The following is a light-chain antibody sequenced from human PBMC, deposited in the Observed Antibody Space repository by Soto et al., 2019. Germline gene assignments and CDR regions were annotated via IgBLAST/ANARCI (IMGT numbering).Light chain of an antibody. J-gene: IGKJ2*01. CDR2: AAS. Sequence: DIQVTQSPSSLSASVGDRVTITFRASQSISSYLNWYQQKPGKATKLLIYAASSLQSGVPSRFNGSGSGTDFTLTISSLQPEDFATYYCQQSYSTPDTFGQGTKLES. CDR1: QSISSY. V-gene: IGKV1-39*01. CDR3: QQSYSTPDT.